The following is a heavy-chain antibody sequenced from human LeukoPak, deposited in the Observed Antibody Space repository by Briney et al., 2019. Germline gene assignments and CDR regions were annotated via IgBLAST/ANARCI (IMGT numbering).Heavy chain of an antibody. CDR3: ARDNEWEAFYYDTSGYAITSYYFDY. D-gene: IGHD3-22*01. V-gene: IGHV1-8*03. Sequence: GASVKVSCKASGYTFTSYDINWVRQATGQGLEWMGWMNPNSGNTGYAQKFQGRVTSTRNTSISTAYMELSSLRSEDTAVYYCARDNEWEAFYYDTSGYAITSYYFDYWGQGTLVTVSS. CDR2: MNPNSGNT. J-gene: IGHJ4*02. CDR1: GYTFTSYD.